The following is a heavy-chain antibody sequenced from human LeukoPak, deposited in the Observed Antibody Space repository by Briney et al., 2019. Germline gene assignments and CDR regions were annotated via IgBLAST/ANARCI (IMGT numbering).Heavy chain of an antibody. CDR3: AKAASITIFGVVIITHLDC. D-gene: IGHD3-3*01. CDR2: ISGSGGST. CDR1: GFTFSSYA. Sequence: GGSLRLSCAASGFTFSSYAMSWVRQAPGKGLEWVSAISGSGGSTYYADSVKGRFTISRDNSKNTLYLQMNSLRAEDTAVYYCAKAASITIFGVVIITHLDCWGQGTLVTVSS. J-gene: IGHJ4*02. V-gene: IGHV3-23*01.